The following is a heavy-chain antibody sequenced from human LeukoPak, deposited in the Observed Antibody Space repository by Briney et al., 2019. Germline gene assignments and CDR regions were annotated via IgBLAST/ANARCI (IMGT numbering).Heavy chain of an antibody. CDR3: ARVQLKYDSSGFDY. D-gene: IGHD3-22*01. J-gene: IGHJ4*02. V-gene: IGHV1-46*01. CDR1: GYTLTELS. CDR2: INPSGGST. Sequence: ASVKVSCKVSGYTLTELSMHWVRQAPGQGLEWMGIINPSGGSTSYAQKFQGRVTMTRDMSTSTVYMELSSLRSEDTAVYYCARVQLKYDSSGFDYWGQGTLVTVSS.